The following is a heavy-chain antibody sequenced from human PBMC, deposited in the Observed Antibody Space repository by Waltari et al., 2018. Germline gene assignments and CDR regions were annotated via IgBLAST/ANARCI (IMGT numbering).Heavy chain of an antibody. CDR2: IIGSGGST. D-gene: IGHD2-15*01. CDR1: FTFSSYA. J-gene: IGHJ5*02. Sequence: FTFSSYAMSWVRQAPGKGLEWVSAIIGSGGSTYYADSVKGRFTISRDNSKNTLYLQMNSLRAEDTAVYYCAKVVVVAATSSRFDPWGQGTLVTVSS. V-gene: IGHV3-23*01. CDR3: AKVVVVAATSSRFDP.